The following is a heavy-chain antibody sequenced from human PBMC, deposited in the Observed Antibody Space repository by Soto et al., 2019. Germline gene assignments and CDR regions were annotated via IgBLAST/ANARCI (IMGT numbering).Heavy chain of an antibody. V-gene: IGHV3-30-3*01. CDR3: ARNESSNIYGMDV. CDR2: ISYDGSNK. J-gene: IGHJ6*02. D-gene: IGHD6-6*01. Sequence: PGGSLRLSCAASGFTFSSYAMHWVRQAPGKGLEWVAVISYDGSNKYYADSVKGRFSISRDNAQNSLHLQMNNLRAEDTAVYYCARNESSNIYGMDVWGQGTTVTVSS. CDR1: GFTFSSYA.